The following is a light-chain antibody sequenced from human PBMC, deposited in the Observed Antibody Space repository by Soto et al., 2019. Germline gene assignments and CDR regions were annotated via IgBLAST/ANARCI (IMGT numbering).Light chain of an antibody. J-gene: IGLJ3*02. CDR2: DVS. Sequence: QSVLTQPASVSGSPGQSITISCTGTSSDVGGYNYVSWYQQHPGKAPKLMIYDVSNRPSGVSNRFSGSKSDNTASLTIFGLQAEDEADYYCSSYTSSSTWVFGGGTKVTVL. CDR3: SSYTSSSTWV. CDR1: SSDVGGYNY. V-gene: IGLV2-14*01.